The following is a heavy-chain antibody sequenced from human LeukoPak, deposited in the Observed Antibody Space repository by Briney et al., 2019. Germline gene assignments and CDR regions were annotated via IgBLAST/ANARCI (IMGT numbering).Heavy chain of an antibody. CDR1: GFTFSSYE. CDR3: ARSPPTTGSLDY. V-gene: IGHV3-48*03. D-gene: IGHD4-17*01. Sequence: PGGSLRLSCAASGFTFSSYEMNWVRQAPGKGLEWVSYISSSGSTIYYADSVKGRFTISRDNAKNSLYLQMNSLRAEDTAVYYCARSPPTTGSLDYWGQGTLVTVSS. J-gene: IGHJ4*02. CDR2: ISSSGSTI.